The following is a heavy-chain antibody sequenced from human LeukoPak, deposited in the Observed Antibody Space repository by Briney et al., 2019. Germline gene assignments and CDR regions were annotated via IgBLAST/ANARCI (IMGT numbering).Heavy chain of an antibody. V-gene: IGHV3-74*01. J-gene: IGHJ5*02. CDR2: IHTDGSTT. Sequence: HAGGPLRLSCAASGFTLHNYWMHWVRQAPGKELVWVSGIHTDGSTTDYADSVKGRFTISRDKAKNTLYLQMNSLSAEDTVVYYCERERPNNWFDLWGQGTLVTVSS. CDR3: ERERPNNWFDL. CDR1: GFTLHNYW.